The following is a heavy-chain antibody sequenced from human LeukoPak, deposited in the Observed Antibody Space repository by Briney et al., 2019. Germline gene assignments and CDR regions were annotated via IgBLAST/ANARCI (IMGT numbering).Heavy chain of an antibody. V-gene: IGHV3-23*01. Sequence: GGSLRLSCAASGFTFSSYAMSWVRQAPGKGLEWVSAISGSGGSTYYADSVKGRFTISRDNAKNTVYLQMNSLRAEDTAVYYCGRVAYTLDAFDIWGQGALVTVAS. CDR2: ISGSGGST. CDR3: GRVAYTLDAFDI. J-gene: IGHJ3*02. CDR1: GFTFSSYA. D-gene: IGHD1-1*01.